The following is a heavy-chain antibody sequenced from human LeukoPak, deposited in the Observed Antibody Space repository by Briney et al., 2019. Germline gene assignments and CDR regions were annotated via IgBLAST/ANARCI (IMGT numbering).Heavy chain of an antibody. J-gene: IGHJ4*02. D-gene: IGHD3-22*01. CDR2: IKSKTDGGTT. CDR1: GFTFSYTW. V-gene: IGHV3-15*01. Sequence: GGSLRLSCAVSGFTFSYTWMNWVRQAPGKGLEWAGRIKSKTDGGTTDYAAPVKGRFTISRDDSKNTLYLQMNSLKTEDTAVYYCTRPGYYDSSGYYLDYWGQGTLVTVSS. CDR3: TRPGYYDSSGYYLDY.